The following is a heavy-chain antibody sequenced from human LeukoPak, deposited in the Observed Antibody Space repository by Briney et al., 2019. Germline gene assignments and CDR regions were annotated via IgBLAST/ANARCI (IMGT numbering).Heavy chain of an antibody. Sequence: GGSLRLSCAASGFTFSSYGMHWVRQAPGKGLEWVAFIRYDGYNRYYADSVKGRFTISRDNSKNTLYLQMNSLRTEDTAVYYCTKDRGVRNYYGSGSPLDYWGQGTLVTVSS. CDR3: TKDRGVRNYYGSGSPLDY. CDR2: IRYDGYNR. D-gene: IGHD3-10*01. CDR1: GFTFSSYG. V-gene: IGHV3-30*02. J-gene: IGHJ4*02.